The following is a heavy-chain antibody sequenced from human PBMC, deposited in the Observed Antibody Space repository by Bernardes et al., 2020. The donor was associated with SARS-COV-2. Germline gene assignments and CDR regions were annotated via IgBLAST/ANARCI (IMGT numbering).Heavy chain of an antibody. CDR1: GYTFTSYG. D-gene: IGHD6-13*01. CDR2: ISAYNGNT. V-gene: IGHV1-18*01. CDR3: ARDARLIAAAGIKFKTNYYGMDV. Sequence: ASVKVSCKASGYTFTSYGISWVRQAPGQGLEWMGWISAYNGNTNYAQKLQGRVTMTTDTSTSTAYMELRSLRSDDTAVYYCARDARLIAAAGIKFKTNYYGMDVWGQGTTVTVSS. J-gene: IGHJ6*02.